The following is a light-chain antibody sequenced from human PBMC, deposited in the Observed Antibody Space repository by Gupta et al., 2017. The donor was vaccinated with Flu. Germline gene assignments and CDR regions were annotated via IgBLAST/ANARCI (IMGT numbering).Light chain of an antibody. Sequence: MTQSPATLSVSPGERATLSCRASQSVSSNLAWYQQKPGQAPRLLIYGASTRATGIPARFSGSGSGTEFTLTISSLQSEDFAVYYCQHSGTFGQGTKVEIK. V-gene: IGKV3-15*01. J-gene: IGKJ1*01. CDR1: QSVSSN. CDR2: GAS. CDR3: QHSGT.